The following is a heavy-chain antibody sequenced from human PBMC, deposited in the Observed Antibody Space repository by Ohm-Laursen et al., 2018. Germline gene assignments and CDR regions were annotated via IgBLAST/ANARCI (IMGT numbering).Heavy chain of an antibody. D-gene: IGHD2-2*01. V-gene: IGHV3-23*01. J-gene: IGHJ4*02. CDR2: ITVSGGST. CDR1: GFTFSSYP. CDR3: ARARSSYCTTTTCYFFDY. Sequence: SLRLSCAASGFTFSSYPMSWVRQAPGKGLEWVSVITVSGGSTYYADSVTGRFTISRDNSKNTVYLQMNSLRAEDTAVYFCARARSSYCTTTTCYFFDYWGQGTLVTVSS.